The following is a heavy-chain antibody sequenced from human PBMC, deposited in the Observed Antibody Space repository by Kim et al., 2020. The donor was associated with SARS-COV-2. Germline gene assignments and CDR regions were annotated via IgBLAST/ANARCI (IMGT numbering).Heavy chain of an antibody. V-gene: IGHV3-53*01. D-gene: IGHD6-13*01. CDR2: IYRGGNT. CDR1: GFTVSSNY. J-gene: IGHJ4*02. CDR3: ARRYNSSWAHDY. Sequence: GGSLRLSCAASGFTVSSNYMSWVRQAPGKGLECVSVIYRGGNTYYADSVKGRFTISRDTSKNTLYLQMNSLRAEDTAVYYCARRYNSSWAHDYWGQGTLVTVSS.